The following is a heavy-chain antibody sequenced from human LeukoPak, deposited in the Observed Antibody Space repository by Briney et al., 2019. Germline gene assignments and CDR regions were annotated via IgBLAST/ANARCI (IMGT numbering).Heavy chain of an antibody. Sequence: ASVKVSCKASGYTFSSYYMHWVRQAPGQGLEWMGIINPSGGSRSYAQKFQGRVTMIRDTSTSTVYMELRSLRSEDTAVYYCAREGAVGGTRYYFDYWGQGTLVTVSS. CDR1: GYTFSSYY. CDR3: AREGAVGGTRYYFDY. D-gene: IGHD1-26*01. V-gene: IGHV1-46*01. CDR2: INPSGGSR. J-gene: IGHJ4*02.